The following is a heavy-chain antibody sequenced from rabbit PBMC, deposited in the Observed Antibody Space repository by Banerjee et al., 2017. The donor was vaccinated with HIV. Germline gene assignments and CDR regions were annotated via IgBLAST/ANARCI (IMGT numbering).Heavy chain of an antibody. CDR2: IYTNSGST. CDR3: ARDMTVGDGYVSFNL. D-gene: IGHD6-1*01. V-gene: IGHV1S43*01. J-gene: IGHJ4*01. Sequence: QAPGKGLELIACIYTNSGSTWYASWVDGRFTISRSTSLKTVDLKMTSLTAADTATYFCARDMTVGDGYVSFNLWGQGTLVTVS.